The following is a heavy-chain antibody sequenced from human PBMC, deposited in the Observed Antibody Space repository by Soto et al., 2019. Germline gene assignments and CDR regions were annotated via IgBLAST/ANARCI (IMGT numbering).Heavy chain of an antibody. Sequence: QVQLVQSGAEEKKPGASVKVSCKASGYTFTSYAMHWVRQAPGQRLEWMGWINAGNGNTKYSQKFQGRVTITRDTSASTAYMELSSLRSEDTAVYYCARDHLRGGAAAGTAPAFFQHWGQGTLVTVSS. CDR3: ARDHLRGGAAAGTAPAFFQH. D-gene: IGHD6-13*01. CDR2: INAGNGNT. J-gene: IGHJ1*01. V-gene: IGHV1-3*05. CDR1: GYTFTSYA.